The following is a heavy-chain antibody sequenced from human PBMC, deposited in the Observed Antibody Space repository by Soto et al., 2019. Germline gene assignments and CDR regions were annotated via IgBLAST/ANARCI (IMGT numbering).Heavy chain of an antibody. D-gene: IGHD6-19*01. Sequence: QVQLVQSGAEVKKPGASVKVSCKVSGYTLTELSMHWVRQAPGKGLEWMGGFDPEDGETIYAQKFQGRVTMPEDTSTDTAYMELSSLRSEDTAVYYCATVAPAYSSGWYNYYYGMDVWGQGTTVTVSS. J-gene: IGHJ6*02. CDR3: ATVAPAYSSGWYNYYYGMDV. V-gene: IGHV1-24*01. CDR2: FDPEDGET. CDR1: GYTLTELS.